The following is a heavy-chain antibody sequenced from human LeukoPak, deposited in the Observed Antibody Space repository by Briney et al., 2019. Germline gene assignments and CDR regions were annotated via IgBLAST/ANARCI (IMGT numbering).Heavy chain of an antibody. CDR2: IRSNGATA. J-gene: IGHJ4*02. CDR1: GFSFSSFA. V-gene: IGHV3-23*01. Sequence: GGSLRLSCAASGFSFSSFAMTWVRQAPGKGLEWVSIIRSNGATAYNADSVKGRFTISRDNSKNTVYLQMNSLRVEDTAIYYCARGQEFDDGVFDSWGQGTLVTVSS. CDR3: ARGQEFDDGVFDS. D-gene: IGHD1-1*01.